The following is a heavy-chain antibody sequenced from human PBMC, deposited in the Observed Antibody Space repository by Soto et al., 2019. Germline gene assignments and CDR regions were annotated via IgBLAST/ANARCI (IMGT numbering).Heavy chain of an antibody. V-gene: IGHV3-9*01. D-gene: IGHD3-10*01. CDR2: ISWNSGSI. CDR1: GFTFDDYA. CDR3: AKLGFGGGDYYYGMDV. Sequence: LRLSCAASGFTFDDYAMHWVRQAPGKGLEWVSGISWNSGSIGYADSVKGRLTISRDNAKNSLYLQMNSLRAEDTALYYCAKLGFGGGDYYYGMDVWGQGTTVTVSS. J-gene: IGHJ6*02.